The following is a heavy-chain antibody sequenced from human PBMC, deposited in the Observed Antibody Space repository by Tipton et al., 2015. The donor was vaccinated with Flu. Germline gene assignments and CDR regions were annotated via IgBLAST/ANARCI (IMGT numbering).Heavy chain of an antibody. CDR1: GFSLSSYW. CDR3: ARAIGAAAAH. CDR2: IKQDGSEK. J-gene: IGHJ4*02. D-gene: IGHD6-13*01. V-gene: IGHV3-7*01. Sequence: SLRLSCAASGFSLSSYWMSWVRQAPGKGLEWVANIKQDGSEKYYVDSVKGRFTISRDNAKNSVHLQMNSLRADDTAVYYCARAIGAAAAHWGQGTLVTVSS.